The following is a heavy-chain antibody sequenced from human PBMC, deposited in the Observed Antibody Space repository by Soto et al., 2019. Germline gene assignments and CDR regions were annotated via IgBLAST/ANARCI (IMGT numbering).Heavy chain of an antibody. D-gene: IGHD3-10*01. Sequence: GGSLRLSCAGSGFTFRWFGMNWVRQAPGKGLEWVARISNDGSNEYHVDSVKGRFTISRDNSKNTLYLQMDSLRAEDTAVYYCEKGEVRGIIPSYFDYWGLGTLVTVSS. CDR3: EKGEVRGIIPSYFDY. V-gene: IGHV3-30*18. CDR1: GFTFRWFG. J-gene: IGHJ4*02. CDR2: ISNDGSNE.